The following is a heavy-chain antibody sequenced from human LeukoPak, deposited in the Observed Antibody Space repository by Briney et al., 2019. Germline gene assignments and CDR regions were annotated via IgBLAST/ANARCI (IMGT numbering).Heavy chain of an antibody. V-gene: IGHV3-11*04. CDR3: VRGSGSYRNDY. CDR2: ISGSGTTK. D-gene: IGHD1-26*01. J-gene: IGHJ4*02. CDR1: GFTFSDYY. Sequence: GASLRLSCAASGFTFSDYYMSWIRQAPGKGLEWVSYISGSGTTKFYADSMRGRFTVSRDNAKNSLYLQMNSLRAEDTAVYYCVRGSGSYRNDYWGQGTLVSVSS.